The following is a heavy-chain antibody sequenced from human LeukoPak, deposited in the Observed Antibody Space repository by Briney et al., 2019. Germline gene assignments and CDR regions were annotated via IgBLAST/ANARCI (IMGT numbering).Heavy chain of an antibody. CDR1: GFTLSSYS. J-gene: IGHJ4*02. CDR2: IDSSSTTI. CDR3: ARRVPNQVITDYFDF. D-gene: IGHD3-16*01. Sequence: GGSLRLSCAASGFTLSSYSMNRVRQAPGKGLEWISFIDSSSTTIFYAESVRGRFTISRDNAKNSLFLQMNSLRVEDTAVYYCARRVPNQVITDYFDFWGQGTLVTVSS. V-gene: IGHV3-48*04.